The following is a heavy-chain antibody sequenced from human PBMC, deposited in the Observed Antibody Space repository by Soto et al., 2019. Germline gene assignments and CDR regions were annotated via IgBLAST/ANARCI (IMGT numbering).Heavy chain of an antibody. V-gene: IGHV4-59*01. J-gene: IGHJ5*02. CDR1: GGSISTYY. CDR3: ARGNEDYIGSSWFDP. D-gene: IGHD4-4*01. CDR2: IYYTGTT. Sequence: QVQLQESGPGLVKPSETLSLTCTVSGGSISTYYWSWIRQPPGKGLEWIGYIYYTGTTNYNPSLKSRVTISLDTSKNQFSLRLTSVNTADTAVCYCARGNEDYIGSSWFDPWGQGSLVTVSS.